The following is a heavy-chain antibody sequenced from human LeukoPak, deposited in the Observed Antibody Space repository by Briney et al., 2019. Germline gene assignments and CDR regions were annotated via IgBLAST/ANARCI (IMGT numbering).Heavy chain of an antibody. Sequence: ASVKVSCKASGGTFTGYYMHWVRQAPGQGLEWMGWINPNSGGTNYAQKFQGRVTMTRDTSISTAYMELSRLRSDDTAVYYCARSLSPQDAFDIWGQGTMVTVSS. V-gene: IGHV1-2*02. CDR2: INPNSGGT. J-gene: IGHJ3*02. CDR1: GGTFTGYY. CDR3: ARSLSPQDAFDI.